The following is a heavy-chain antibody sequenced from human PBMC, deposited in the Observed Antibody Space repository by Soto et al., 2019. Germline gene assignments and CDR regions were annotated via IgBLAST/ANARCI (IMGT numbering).Heavy chain of an antibody. J-gene: IGHJ5*02. CDR2: IYYSGST. D-gene: IGHD2-2*03. V-gene: IGHV4-59*08. CDR3: ARHDGYCSSTSCYVDFWFDP. Sequence: PSETLSLTCTVSGDSMTYSYWSWIRLLPGKGLEWVGYIYYSGSTSYNPSLRRRVIMSVDTSKRQFSLQLKSVTAADTAVYYCARHDGYCSSTSCYVDFWFDPWGQGTLVTVSS. CDR1: GDSMTYSY.